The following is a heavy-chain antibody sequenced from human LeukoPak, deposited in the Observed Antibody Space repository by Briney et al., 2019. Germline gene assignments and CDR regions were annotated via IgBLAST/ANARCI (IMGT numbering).Heavy chain of an antibody. D-gene: IGHD5-12*01. CDR3: AKGGGYEAQYYYYYLDV. V-gene: IGHV3-30*02. CDR1: GFTFSSYG. Sequence: GGSLRLSCAASGFTFSSYGMHWVRQAPGKGLEWVAFIRYDGSNKYYADSVKGRFTISRDNSKNTLYLQMNSLRAVDTAVYYCAKGGGYEAQYYYYYLDVWGKGTTVTISS. CDR2: IRYDGSNK. J-gene: IGHJ6*03.